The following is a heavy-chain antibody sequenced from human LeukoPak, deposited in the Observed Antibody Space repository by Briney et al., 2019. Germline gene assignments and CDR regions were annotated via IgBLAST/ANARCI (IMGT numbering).Heavy chain of an antibody. Sequence: GGSLRLSCTASGFTFGDYAMSWVRQAPGKGLEWVGFIRSKANGGTTEYAASVKGRFTISRDDSKSIAYLQMNSLKNEDTAVYYCTRDRGYSYGYGDYWGQGTLVTVSS. CDR1: GFTFGDYA. V-gene: IGHV3-49*04. CDR3: TRDRGYSYGYGDY. CDR2: IRSKANGGTT. D-gene: IGHD5-18*01. J-gene: IGHJ4*02.